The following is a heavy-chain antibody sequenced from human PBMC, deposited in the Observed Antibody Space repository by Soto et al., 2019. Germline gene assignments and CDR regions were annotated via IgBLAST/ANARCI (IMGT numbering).Heavy chain of an antibody. J-gene: IGHJ4*02. D-gene: IGHD3-10*01. CDR2: IYSGSTT. CDR3: ARGYWVQGYGAGTYFDY. CDR1: GLSVGNNY. Sequence: EVQLVESGGGVVQPGGSLRLSCAASGLSVGNNYMSWVRQAPGKGLEWVSVIYSGSTTHYADSVKGRFSISRDSPRNTVYLQMNSLRVEDTAVYHCARGYWVQGYGAGTYFDYWGQGTLVTVSS. V-gene: IGHV3-66*01.